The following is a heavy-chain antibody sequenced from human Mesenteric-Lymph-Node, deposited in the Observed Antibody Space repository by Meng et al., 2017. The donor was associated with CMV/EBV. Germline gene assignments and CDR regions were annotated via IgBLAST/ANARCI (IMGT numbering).Heavy chain of an antibody. J-gene: IGHJ4*02. Sequence: SGGPFTNVAMSWVRQAPGKGLEWVSTLSGAAATSTHADSVRGRFTISRDISRRTLYLEMDSLRVDDTAVYYCARAPDIDGFYSVVFDHWGQGALVTVSS. CDR2: LSGAAATS. CDR1: GGPFTNVA. CDR3: ARAPDIDGFYSVVFDH. D-gene: IGHD3-3*01. V-gene: IGHV3-23*01.